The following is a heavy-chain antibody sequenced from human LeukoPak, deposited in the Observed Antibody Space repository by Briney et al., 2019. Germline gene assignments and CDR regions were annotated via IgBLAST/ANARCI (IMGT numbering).Heavy chain of an antibody. V-gene: IGHV4-39*01. CDR3: GLSGDCSGGSCYSGYVDD. Sequence: SETLSLTCTVSGGSISRSSYYWGWLRQPPGKGLEWVGCFYYGGSTYYNPSLKSRVTISVDTSKNQFSLKLNSVTAADTAVYYCGLSGDCSGGSCYSGYVDDWGQGTLVTVSS. CDR1: GGSISRSSYY. D-gene: IGHD2-15*01. CDR2: FYYGGST. J-gene: IGHJ4*02.